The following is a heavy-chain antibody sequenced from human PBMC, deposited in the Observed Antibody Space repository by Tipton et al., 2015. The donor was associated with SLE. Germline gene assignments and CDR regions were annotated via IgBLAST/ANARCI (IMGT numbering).Heavy chain of an antibody. CDR2: IYYSGST. D-gene: IGHD3-3*01. Sequence: TLSLTCTVSGGSISSYYWSRIRQPPGKGLEWIGYIYYSGSTNYNPSLKSRVTISVDTSKNQFSLKLSSVTAADTAVYYCARGDYDFWSGYLYYFDYWGQGTLVTVSS. CDR3: ARGDYDFWSGYLYYFDY. V-gene: IGHV4-59*01. J-gene: IGHJ4*02. CDR1: GGSISSYY.